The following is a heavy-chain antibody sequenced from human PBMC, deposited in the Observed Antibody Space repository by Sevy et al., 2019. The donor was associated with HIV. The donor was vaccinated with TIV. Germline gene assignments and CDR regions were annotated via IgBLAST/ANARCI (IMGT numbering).Heavy chain of an antibody. Sequence: SETLSLTCTVSGGSISSYYWSGIRQPPGKGLEWIGDIYYSRSTNYNPSLKSPVTISVDTSRNQFSLKLSSVTAADTAVYYCARVSSGWSPFDYWGQGTLVTVSS. J-gene: IGHJ4*02. D-gene: IGHD6-19*01. CDR3: ARVSSGWSPFDY. CDR1: GGSISSYY. CDR2: IYYSRST. V-gene: IGHV4-59*01.